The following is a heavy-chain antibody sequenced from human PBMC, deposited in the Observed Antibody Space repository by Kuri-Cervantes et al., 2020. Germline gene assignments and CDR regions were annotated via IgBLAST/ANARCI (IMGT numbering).Heavy chain of an antibody. Sequence: GGSLRLSCAASGFTFSDYYMSWIRQAPGKGLEWVSYISSSGSTIYYADSVKGRFTISRDNSKNTLYLQMNSLRAEDTAVYYCAKCIYSHTYHDAFDIWGQGTLVTVSS. CDR2: ISSSGSTI. D-gene: IGHD2-21*01. CDR1: GFTFSDYY. V-gene: IGHV3-11*04. J-gene: IGHJ3*02. CDR3: AKCIYSHTYHDAFDI.